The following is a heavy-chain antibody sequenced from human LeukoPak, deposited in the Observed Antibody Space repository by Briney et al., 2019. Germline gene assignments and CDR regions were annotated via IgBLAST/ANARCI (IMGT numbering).Heavy chain of an antibody. V-gene: IGHV3-53*01. Sequence: GGSLRLSCAASGFTVSNNYMTWVRQAPGKGLEWLSVIYSGGSTYYADSVKGRFTISRENAKNSLYLQMNSLRAGDTAVYYCARGFPYCSGGSCYEDGWGHFDYWGQGTLVTVSS. J-gene: IGHJ4*02. CDR3: ARGFPYCSGGSCYEDGWGHFDY. D-gene: IGHD2-15*01. CDR1: GFTVSNNY. CDR2: IYSGGST.